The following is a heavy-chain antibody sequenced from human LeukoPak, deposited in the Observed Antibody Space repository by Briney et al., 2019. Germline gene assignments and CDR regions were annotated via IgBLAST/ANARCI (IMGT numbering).Heavy chain of an antibody. CDR2: IYYSGST. CDR3: ASTYYDILTGPRAFDI. Sequence: PSETLSLTCTGYGVSISSYYWSWIRQPPGQGLEWIGYIYYSGSTNSNTSLKSLVTISVATTKNQFSLMRSLVTAADTAVYYCASTYYDILTGPRAFDIWGQGTMVTVSS. D-gene: IGHD3-9*01. CDR1: GVSISSYY. J-gene: IGHJ3*02. V-gene: IGHV4-59*01.